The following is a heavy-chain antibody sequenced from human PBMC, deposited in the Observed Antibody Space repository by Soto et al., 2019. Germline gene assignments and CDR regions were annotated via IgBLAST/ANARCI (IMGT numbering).Heavy chain of an antibody. V-gene: IGHV4-31*03. Sequence: SETLSRTCTVSGASISSGGYYWSWFRQHPGKGLEWIGYISYSGYTYYNPSLKSRLTISVDTSKNQFSLKLSSVTAADTAVYYCARAPGYSYGLDYWGHGTLVTVSS. J-gene: IGHJ4*01. CDR3: ARAPGYSYGLDY. D-gene: IGHD5-18*01. CDR1: GASISSGGYY. CDR2: ISYSGYT.